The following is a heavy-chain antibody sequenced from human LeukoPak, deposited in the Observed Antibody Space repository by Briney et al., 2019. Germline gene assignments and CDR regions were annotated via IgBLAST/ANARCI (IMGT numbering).Heavy chain of an antibody. Sequence: SQTLSLTCTVSGGSISSGDYYWSWIRQPPGKGLEWIGYIYYSGSTYYNPSLKSRVTISVDTSKNQFSLKLSSVTAADMAVYYCARGDMIVVVDYWGQGTLVTVSS. D-gene: IGHD3-22*01. CDR2: IYYSGST. CDR1: GGSISSGDYY. CDR3: ARGDMIVVVDY. J-gene: IGHJ4*02. V-gene: IGHV4-30-4*01.